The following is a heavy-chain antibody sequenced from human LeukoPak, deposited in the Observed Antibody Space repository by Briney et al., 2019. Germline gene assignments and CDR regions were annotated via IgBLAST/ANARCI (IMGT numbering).Heavy chain of an antibody. CDR1: RFTFSSYA. CDR3: AKGSRVSCPYYFDY. CDR2: ITGGGDDT. Sequence: GGSLRLSCAASRFTFSSYAMSWVRQAPGKGLEWFSAITGGGDDTYYADSVEGRLTISRDNSKNTLYLQMNSLRAEDTAVYYCAKGSRVSCPYYFDYWGRGTLATVSS. D-gene: IGHD6-13*01. V-gene: IGHV3-23*01. J-gene: IGHJ4*02.